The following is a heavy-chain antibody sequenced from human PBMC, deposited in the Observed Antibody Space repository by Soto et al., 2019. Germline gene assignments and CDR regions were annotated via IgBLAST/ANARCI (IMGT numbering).Heavy chain of an antibody. CDR1: GFTFTSSA. CDR3: AADRPGYYYYSSSYYAEFDS. D-gene: IGHD3-22*01. Sequence: SVKVSCKASGFTFTSSAVQWVRQARGQRLEWIGWIVVGSGNTNYAQKFQERVTITRDMSTSTAYMELSSLRSEDTAVYYCAADRPGYYYYSSSYYAEFDSLAQRALVPISA. J-gene: IGHJ5*01. CDR2: IVVGSGNT. V-gene: IGHV1-58*01.